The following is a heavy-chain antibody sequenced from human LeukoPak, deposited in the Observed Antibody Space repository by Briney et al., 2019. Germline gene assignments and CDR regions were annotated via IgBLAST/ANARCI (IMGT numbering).Heavy chain of an antibody. CDR1: GFTFSSYS. D-gene: IGHD5-12*01. CDR3: ARGSRPEVATILYDN. CDR2: ISSSSSYI. Sequence: GGSLRLSCAASGFTFSSYSMNWVRQAPGKGLEWVSSISSSSSYIYYADSVKGRFTISRDNAKNSLHLEMNSLRAEDTAVYYCARGSRPEVATILYDNWGQGTLITVSP. V-gene: IGHV3-21*01. J-gene: IGHJ4*02.